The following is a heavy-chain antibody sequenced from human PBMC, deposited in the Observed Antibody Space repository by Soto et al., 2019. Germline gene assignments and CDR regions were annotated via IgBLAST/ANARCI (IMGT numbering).Heavy chain of an antibody. Sequence: SLRLSCMASGFTFSASDLHWVRQASGKGLEWLGRIRTKGNRYATAYGASVKGRFTISRDDSKNTAYLQINSLKTEDTALYYCTRAPRGNWDLTDYWGQGTLVTVSS. D-gene: IGHD1-26*01. V-gene: IGHV3-73*01. CDR3: TRAPRGNWDLTDY. J-gene: IGHJ4*02. CDR1: GFTFSASD. CDR2: IRTKGNRYAT.